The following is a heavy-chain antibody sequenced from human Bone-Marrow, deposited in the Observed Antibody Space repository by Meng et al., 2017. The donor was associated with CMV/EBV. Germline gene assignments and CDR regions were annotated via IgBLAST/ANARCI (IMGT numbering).Heavy chain of an antibody. D-gene: IGHD2-2*01. CDR1: GYTFTSYG. CDR3: AREPAAIQSGSFFDY. CDR2: ISAYNGNT. Sequence: ASVKVSCKASGYTFTSYGISWVRQDPGQGLEWMGWISAYNGNTNYAQKLQGRVTMTTDTSTSTAYMELRSLRSDDTAVYYCAREPAAIQSGSFFDYWGQGTLVTVSS. J-gene: IGHJ4*02. V-gene: IGHV1-18*01.